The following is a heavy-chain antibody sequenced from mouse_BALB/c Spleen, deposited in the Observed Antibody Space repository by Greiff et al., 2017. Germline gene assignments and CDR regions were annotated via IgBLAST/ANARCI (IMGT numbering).Heavy chain of an antibody. Sequence: EVKVVESGGGLVKPGGSLKLSCAASGFTFSSYAMSWVRQTPEKRLEWVASISSGGSTYYPDSVKGRFTISRDNARNILYLQMSSLRSEDTAMYYCARGPGYYDYFDYWGQGTTLTVSS. CDR3: ARGPGYYDYFDY. CDR1: GFTFSSYA. V-gene: IGHV5-6-5*01. J-gene: IGHJ2*01. D-gene: IGHD2-3*01. CDR2: ISSGGST.